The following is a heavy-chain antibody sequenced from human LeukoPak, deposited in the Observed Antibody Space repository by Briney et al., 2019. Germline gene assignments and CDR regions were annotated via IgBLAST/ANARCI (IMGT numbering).Heavy chain of an antibody. V-gene: IGHV1-18*01. J-gene: IGHJ5*02. CDR3: ARDPIRSPFRWFDP. CDR1: GGTFSSYA. D-gene: IGHD2/OR15-2a*01. Sequence: ASVKVSCKASGGTFSSYAISWVRQAPGQGLEWMGWISAYNGNTNYAQKLQGRVTMTTDTTTSTAYMELRSLRSDDTAVYYCARDPIRSPFRWFDPWGQGTLVTVPS. CDR2: ISAYNGNT.